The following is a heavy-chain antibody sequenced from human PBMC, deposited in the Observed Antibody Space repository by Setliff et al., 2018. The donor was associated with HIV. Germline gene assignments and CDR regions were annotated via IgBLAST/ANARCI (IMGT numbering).Heavy chain of an antibody. V-gene: IGHV3-21*01. J-gene: IGHJ6*03. Sequence: ETLSLTCSVSGASISSNSYYWGWIRQPPGKGLEWVSSLSSSGLHTYYADSVKGRFTISRDNAKNSLYLQMNNLTAEDTALYYCVRDKTLNCGTTDCYFKYYMDVWGTGTTVTVSS. D-gene: IGHD2-2*01. CDR1: GASISSNS. CDR2: LSSSGLHT. CDR3: VRDKTLNCGTTDCYFKYYMDV.